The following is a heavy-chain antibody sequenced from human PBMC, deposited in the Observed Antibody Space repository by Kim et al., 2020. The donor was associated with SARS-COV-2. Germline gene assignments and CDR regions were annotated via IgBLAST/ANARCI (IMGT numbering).Heavy chain of an antibody. D-gene: IGHD3-22*01. CDR2: IDPSDSYT. J-gene: IGHJ3*02. Sequence: GESLKISCKGSGYSFTSYWISWVRQMPGKGLEWMGRIDPSDSYTNYSPSFQGHVTISADKSISTAYLQWSSLKASDTAMYYCARPTYYYDSSGYRGEDAFDIWGQGTMVTVSS. V-gene: IGHV5-10-1*01. CDR3: ARPTYYYDSSGYRGEDAFDI. CDR1: GYSFTSYW.